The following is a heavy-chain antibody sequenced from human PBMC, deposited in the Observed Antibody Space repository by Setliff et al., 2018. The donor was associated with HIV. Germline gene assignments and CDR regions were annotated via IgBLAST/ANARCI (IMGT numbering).Heavy chain of an antibody. D-gene: IGHD5-12*01. CDR2: IIPIFGTA. V-gene: IGHV1-69*13. Sequence: VASVKVSCKASGGSFKTYAINWVRQAPGQGLEWMGGIIPIFGTATYAQKFQGRVTITADESTNTAYMELRSLRSDDTAVYYCARAREMATINYYYNYLDVWGKGTTVTVSS. CDR1: GGSFKTYA. J-gene: IGHJ6*03. CDR3: ARAREMATINYYYNYLDV.